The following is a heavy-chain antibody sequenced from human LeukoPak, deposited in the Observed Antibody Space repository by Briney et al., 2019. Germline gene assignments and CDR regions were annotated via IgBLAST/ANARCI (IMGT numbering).Heavy chain of an antibody. D-gene: IGHD2-15*01. CDR1: GFTFSGYE. V-gene: IGHV3-48*03. Sequence: GGSLRLSCEASGFTFSGYEMNWVRQAPGKGLEWISYICGRGITTYYADSVKGRFTISRDDAKKLLYLQMNSLRAEDTAVYYCARGGFGSLDYWGQGTLVTVSS. J-gene: IGHJ4*02. CDR2: ICGRGITT. CDR3: ARGGFGSLDY.